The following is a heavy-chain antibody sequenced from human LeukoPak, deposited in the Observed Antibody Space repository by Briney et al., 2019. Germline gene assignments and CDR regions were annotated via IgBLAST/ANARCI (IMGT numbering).Heavy chain of an antibody. J-gene: IGHJ3*02. CDR1: GGSISSGSYY. V-gene: IGHV4-61*02. Sequence: SETLSLTCTVSGGSISSGSYYWSWIRQPAGKGLEWIGRIYTSGSTNYNPSLKSRVTISVDTSKNQFSLKLSSVTAADTAVYYCARADPSIVAGIKDAFDIWGQGTMVTVSS. D-gene: IGHD6-19*01. CDR3: ARADPSIVAGIKDAFDI. CDR2: IYTSGST.